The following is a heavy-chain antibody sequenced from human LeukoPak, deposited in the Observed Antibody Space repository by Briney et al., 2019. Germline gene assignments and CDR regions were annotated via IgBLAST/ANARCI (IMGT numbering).Heavy chain of an antibody. V-gene: IGHV5-51*01. CDR3: ASQKTVWSRNY. Sequence: GEPLKISCKGSGYSFPSYWIAWVRQMPGKGLEWMGIIYPGDSDTRYSPSFQGQVTISADKSISTAYLQWSSLKTSDTAMYYCASQKTVWSRNYWGQGTLVTVSS. D-gene: IGHD1-1*01. CDR1: GYSFPSYW. CDR2: IYPGDSDT. J-gene: IGHJ4*02.